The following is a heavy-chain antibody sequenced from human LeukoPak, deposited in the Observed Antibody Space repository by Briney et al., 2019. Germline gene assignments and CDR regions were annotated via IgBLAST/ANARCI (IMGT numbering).Heavy chain of an antibody. D-gene: IGHD3-3*01. CDR1: GGSFSGYY. CDR3: ASVMNEWLLYGYYDYYMDV. J-gene: IGHJ6*03. V-gene: IGHV4-34*01. Sequence: SETLSLTCAVYGGSFSGYYWSWIRQPPGKGLEWMGEINHSGSTNYNPSLKSVATISVDTSNNQFILQLSSGTAAATAVYYCASVMNEWLLYGYYDYYMDVWGKGTTVTVSS. CDR2: INHSGST.